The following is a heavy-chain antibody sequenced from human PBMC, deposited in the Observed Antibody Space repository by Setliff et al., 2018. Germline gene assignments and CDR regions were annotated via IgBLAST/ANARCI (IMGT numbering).Heavy chain of an antibody. V-gene: IGHV1-69*16. J-gene: IGHJ4*02. D-gene: IGHD1-26*01. CDR3: ARGSIVGSTRGDFDF. CDR2: IIPITGTT. Sequence: ASVKVSCKASGGTLTTFTTYSLIWVRQAPGQGLEWMGGIIPITGTTNYAHRFQGRITISRDESSSTVYMEMSRLKSEDTAVYYCARGSIVGSTRGDFDFWGLGTLVTVSS. CDR1: GGTLTTFTTYS.